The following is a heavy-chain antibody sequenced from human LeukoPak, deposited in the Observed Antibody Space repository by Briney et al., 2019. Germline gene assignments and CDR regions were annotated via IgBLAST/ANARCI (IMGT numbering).Heavy chain of an antibody. CDR1: GGSISSRMYH. D-gene: IGHD2-2*01. Sequence: PSETLSLTCTVSGGSISSRMYHWGWIRQPPGKGLEWIGRIYYSGSTYYNPSLTSRVTISVDTSKNQFSLKLSSVTAADTAVYYCARVAAVVVPGAILNHLDYWGQGTLVTVSS. CDR2: IYYSGST. J-gene: IGHJ4*02. V-gene: IGHV4-39*01. CDR3: ARVAAVVVPGAILNHLDY.